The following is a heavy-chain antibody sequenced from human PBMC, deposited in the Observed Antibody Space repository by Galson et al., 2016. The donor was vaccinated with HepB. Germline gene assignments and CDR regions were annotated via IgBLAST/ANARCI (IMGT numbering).Heavy chain of an antibody. CDR3: VRGGGHSWFDY. Sequence: SAKVSCKASGYTFTRCTMHWVRQAPGQRLEWMGWINIGNGNTKYSQNFQGRVTSARDISASTAFMELSSLISEDTAVYYCVRGGGHSWFDYWGQGSLVTVSS. V-gene: IGHV1-3*04. CDR1: GYTFTRCT. J-gene: IGHJ4*02. CDR2: INIGNGNT. D-gene: IGHD6-13*01.